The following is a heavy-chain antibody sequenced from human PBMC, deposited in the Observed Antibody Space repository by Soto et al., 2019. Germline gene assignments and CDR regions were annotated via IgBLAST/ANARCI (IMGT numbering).Heavy chain of an antibody. CDR3: ARASRVVVVVAATERRWYFDL. Sequence: QVQLQESGPGLVKPSQTLSLTCTVSGGSISSGGYYWSWIRQHPGKGLEWIGYIYYRGSTYYNPSLKSRVTISVDTSKNQFSLKLSSVTAADTAVYYCARASRVVVVVAATERRWYFDLWGRGTLVTVSS. CDR1: GGSISSGGYY. CDR2: IYYRGST. V-gene: IGHV4-31*03. J-gene: IGHJ2*01. D-gene: IGHD2-15*01.